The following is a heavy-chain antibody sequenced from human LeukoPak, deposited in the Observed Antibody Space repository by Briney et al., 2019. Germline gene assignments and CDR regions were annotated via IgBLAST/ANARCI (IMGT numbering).Heavy chain of an antibody. CDR2: IYYSGST. J-gene: IGHJ3*02. CDR3: ARFRSLLHAFDI. V-gene: IGHV4-30-4*08. D-gene: IGHD1-26*01. CDR1: GGSISSGDYY. Sequence: SETLSLTCTVSGGSISSGDYYWSWIRQPPGKGLEWIGYIYYSGSTYYNPSLKSRVTTSVDTSKNQFSLKLSSVTAADTAVYYCARFRSLLHAFDIWGQGTMVTVSS.